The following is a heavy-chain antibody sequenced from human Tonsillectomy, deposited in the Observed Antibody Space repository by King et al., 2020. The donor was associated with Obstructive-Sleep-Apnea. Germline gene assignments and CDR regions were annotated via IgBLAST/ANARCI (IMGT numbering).Heavy chain of an antibody. CDR3: ARGNGIVGARSLDY. Sequence: VQLVESGGGVVQPGRSLRLSCAASGFTFRYYAMHWVRQAPGKGLEWVAVISYDGSNKYYADSVKGRFTISRDNSKNTLSLQMNSLRAEDTAVYYCARGNGIVGARSLDYWGQGTLVTVSS. V-gene: IGHV3-30*04. D-gene: IGHD1-26*01. CDR2: ISYDGSNK. J-gene: IGHJ4*02. CDR1: GFTFRYYA.